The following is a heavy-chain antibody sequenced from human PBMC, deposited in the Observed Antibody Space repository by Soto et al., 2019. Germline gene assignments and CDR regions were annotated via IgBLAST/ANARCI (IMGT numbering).Heavy chain of an antibody. Sequence: SSETLSLTCTVSGGSISSYYWSWIRQPPGKGLEWIGYIYYSGSTNYNPSLKSRVTISVDTSKNQFSLKLSSVTAADTAVYYCARAGNFWSGYWYWFDPWGQGTLVTVSS. CDR2: IYYSGST. V-gene: IGHV4-59*01. CDR1: GGSISSYY. CDR3: ARAGNFWSGYWYWFDP. D-gene: IGHD3-3*01. J-gene: IGHJ5*02.